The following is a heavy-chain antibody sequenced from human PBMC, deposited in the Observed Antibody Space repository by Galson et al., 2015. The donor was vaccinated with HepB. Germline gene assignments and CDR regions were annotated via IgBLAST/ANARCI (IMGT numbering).Heavy chain of an antibody. V-gene: IGHV3-11*04. J-gene: IGHJ4*02. Sequence: SLRLSCAASGFTFSDYYMNWVRQAPGKGLEWVAYISVSGATIFYADSVRGRFTISRDNAKNSLYLQMTSLRAEDTAVYYCARDSSNWEGSFDSWGQGTLVTVSS. CDR2: ISVSGATI. D-gene: IGHD1-1*01. CDR3: ARDSSNWEGSFDS. CDR1: GFTFSDYY.